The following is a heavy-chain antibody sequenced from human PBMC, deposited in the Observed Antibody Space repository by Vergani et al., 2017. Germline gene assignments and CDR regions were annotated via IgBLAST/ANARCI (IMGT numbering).Heavy chain of an antibody. D-gene: IGHD3-3*01. CDR3: ARLRDFWSGYYTGSDAFDI. J-gene: IGHJ3*02. Sequence: QVRLQESGPGLVKPSQTLSLTCTVSGGSFSTGGQSWTWLRQSAGKGLEWIGRIYTSGATNYNPSLRSRAIMSVDTSKKQFSLKRSSVTAAATAVYYCARLRDFWSGYYTGSDAFDIWGQGTMVTVSS. V-gene: IGHV4-61*02. CDR1: GGSFSTGGQS. CDR2: IYTSGAT.